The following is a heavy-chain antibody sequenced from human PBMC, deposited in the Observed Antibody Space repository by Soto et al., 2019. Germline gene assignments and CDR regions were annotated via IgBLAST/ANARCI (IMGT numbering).Heavy chain of an antibody. CDR3: TTEGALPGPDFDY. V-gene: IGHV3-72*01. CDR1: GFTFSDHY. D-gene: IGHD3-16*01. Sequence: EVQLVESGGGLVHPGGSLRLSCVASGFTFSDHYIDWVRQAPGKGLEWVGRTKDKANSYTAEYAASVKGRFTISRDDSKNTLYLQMNSLKTEDTAVYYCTTEGALPGPDFDYWGQGTLVTVA. CDR2: TKDKANSYTA. J-gene: IGHJ4*02.